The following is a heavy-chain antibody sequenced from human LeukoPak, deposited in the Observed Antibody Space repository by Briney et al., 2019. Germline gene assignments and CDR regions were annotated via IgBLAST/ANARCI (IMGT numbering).Heavy chain of an antibody. Sequence: GGSLRLSCAASGFXFSSYEMNWVRQAPGKGLEWVSYISSSGSTIYYADSVKGRFTISRDNAKNSLYLQMNSLRAEDTAVYYCARDLYGGSGYWGQGTLVTVSS. CDR2: ISSSGSTI. CDR1: GFXFSSYE. CDR3: ARDLYGGSGY. D-gene: IGHD6-19*01. J-gene: IGHJ4*02. V-gene: IGHV3-48*03.